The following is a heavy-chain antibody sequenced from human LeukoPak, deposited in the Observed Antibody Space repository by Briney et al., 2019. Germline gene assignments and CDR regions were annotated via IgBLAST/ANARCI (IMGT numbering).Heavy chain of an antibody. D-gene: IGHD2-15*01. J-gene: IGHJ6*02. CDR3: ARDIVVVVAATQYYYGMDV. Sequence: GGSLRLSCAASGFTFSSYAMSWVRQAPGKGLEWVSVIYSGGSTYYADSVKGRFTISRDNSKNTLYLQMNSLRAEDTAVYYCARDIVVVVAATQYYYGMDVWGQGTTVTVSS. CDR1: GFTFSSYA. CDR2: IYSGGST. V-gene: IGHV3-53*01.